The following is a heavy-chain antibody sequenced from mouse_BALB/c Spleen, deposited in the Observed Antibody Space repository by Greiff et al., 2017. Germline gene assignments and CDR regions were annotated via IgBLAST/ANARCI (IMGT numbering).Heavy chain of an antibody. D-gene: IGHD2-4*01. CDR1: GFNIKDTY. Sequence: EVKLVESGAELVKPGASVKLSCTASGFNIKDTYMHWVKQRPEQGLEWIGRIDPANGNTKYDPKFQGKATITADTSSNTAYLQLSSLTSEDTAVYYCAMDYDWFAYWGQGTLVTVSA. J-gene: IGHJ3*01. V-gene: IGHV14-3*02. CDR3: AMDYDWFAY. CDR2: IDPANGNT.